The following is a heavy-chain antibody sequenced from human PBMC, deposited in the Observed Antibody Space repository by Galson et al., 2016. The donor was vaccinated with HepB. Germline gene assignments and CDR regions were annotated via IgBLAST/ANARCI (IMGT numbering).Heavy chain of an antibody. J-gene: IGHJ4*02. CDR1: GYNFTNFW. D-gene: IGHD3-10*01. CDR2: IYPGDSDA. Sequence: QSGAEVKKAGESLKISCKGSGYNFTNFWIGWVRQMPGKGLEWMGIIYPGDSDARYRASFQGQVTISVDNSISTAYLQWSSLKTSDTATYYCARHRGVNGGELQYWGQGTLVTVSS. V-gene: IGHV5-51*01. CDR3: ARHRGVNGGELQY.